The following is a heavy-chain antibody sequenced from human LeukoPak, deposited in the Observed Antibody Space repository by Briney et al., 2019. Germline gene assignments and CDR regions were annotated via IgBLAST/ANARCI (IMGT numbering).Heavy chain of an antibody. CDR2: INPNGGGT. CDR3: ARDTYSGSRSFGY. Sequence: ASVKVSCKASGYTFTGYYMHWVRQAPGQGLEWMGWINPNGGGTNYAQKFQGRVTMTRDTSISTAYMELSRLRSDDTAVYYCARDTYSGSRSFGYWGQGTLVTVSS. J-gene: IGHJ4*02. V-gene: IGHV1-2*02. D-gene: IGHD1-26*01. CDR1: GYTFTGYY.